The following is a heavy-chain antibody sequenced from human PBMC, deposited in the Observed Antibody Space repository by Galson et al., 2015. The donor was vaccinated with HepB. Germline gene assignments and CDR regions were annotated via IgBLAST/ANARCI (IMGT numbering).Heavy chain of an antibody. J-gene: IGHJ4*02. D-gene: IGHD6-19*01. CDR1: GFIFTNYA. CDR2: ISGSGDMT. CDR3: AKDDGPAVSAPLHS. Sequence: SLRLSCAASGFIFTNYAMSWVRQAPGKGLEWVSGISGSGDMTFYADSVKGRFTISRDKSKNTLHLQMNNVRGDDTAVYYCAKDDGPAVSAPLHSWGQGTLVTVSS. V-gene: IGHV3-23*01.